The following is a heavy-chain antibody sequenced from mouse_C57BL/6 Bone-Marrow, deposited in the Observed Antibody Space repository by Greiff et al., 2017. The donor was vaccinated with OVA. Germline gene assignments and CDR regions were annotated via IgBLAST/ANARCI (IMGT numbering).Heavy chain of an antibody. J-gene: IGHJ4*01. CDR3: APTPYGNYPMAY. D-gene: IGHD2-1*01. CDR2: IDPEDGET. V-gene: IGHV14-2*01. Sequence: EVKLQESGAELVKPGASVKLSCTASGFNIKDYYMHWVKQRTEQGLEWIGRIDPEDGETKYAPKFQGQATITADPSSNTAYLQLSSLTSEDTAVYYCAPTPYGNYPMAYWGQGTSVTVSS. CDR1: GFNIKDYY.